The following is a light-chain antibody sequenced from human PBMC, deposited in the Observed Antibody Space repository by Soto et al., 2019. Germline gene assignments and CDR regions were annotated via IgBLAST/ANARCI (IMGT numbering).Light chain of an antibody. V-gene: IGKV4-1*01. J-gene: IGKJ2*01. CDR3: QQYYITPYT. CDR2: WAS. CDR1: QSVLYCSNNKNY. Sequence: DIVMTQSPDSLAVSLGERATINCKSSQSVLYCSNNKNYLAWYQQKPGQPPKLLIYWASTRESGVPDRFSGSGSGTDFTLTISSLQAEDVAVYYCQQYYITPYTFGQGTKLEIK.